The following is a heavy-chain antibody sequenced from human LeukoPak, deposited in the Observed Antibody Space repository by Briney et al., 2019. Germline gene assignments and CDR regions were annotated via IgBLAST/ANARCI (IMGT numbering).Heavy chain of an antibody. CDR1: GYTFTGYY. CDR2: INPNSGGT. CDR3: ARVRGYSSSSRAFDI. J-gene: IGHJ3*02. D-gene: IGHD6-6*01. Sequence: ASVTVSCKASGYTFTGYYMHWVRQAPGQGLEWMGWINPNSGGTNYAQKFQGRVTMTRDTSISTAYMELSRLRSDDTAVYYCARVRGYSSSSRAFDIWGQGTMVTASS. V-gene: IGHV1-2*02.